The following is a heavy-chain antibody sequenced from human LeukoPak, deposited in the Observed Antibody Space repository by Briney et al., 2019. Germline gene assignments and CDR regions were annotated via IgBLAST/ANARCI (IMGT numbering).Heavy chain of an antibody. CDR1: GFTFSSYA. D-gene: IGHD5-12*01. CDR2: ISGSGGST. J-gene: IGHJ4*02. CDR3: AKDLRGYSGYDYFDY. Sequence: GGSLRLSCAASGFTFSSYAMSWVHQAPGKGLEWVSAISGSGGSTYYADSVKGRFTISRDNSKNTLYLQMNSLRAEDTAVYYCAKDLRGYSGYDYFDYWGQGTLVTVSS. V-gene: IGHV3-23*01.